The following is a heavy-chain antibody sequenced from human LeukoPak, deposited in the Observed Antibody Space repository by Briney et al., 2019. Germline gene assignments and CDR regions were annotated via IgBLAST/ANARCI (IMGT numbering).Heavy chain of an antibody. J-gene: IGHJ5*02. CDR1: GGSFSGYY. D-gene: IGHD2-15*01. V-gene: IGHV4-34*01. CDR3: ARGRAKDIVVVVAARKGLYNWFDP. CDR2: INHSGST. Sequence: SETLSLTCAVYGGSFSGYYWSWIRQPPGKGLEWIGEINHSGSTNYNPSLKSRVTISVDTSKNQFSLKLSSVTAADTAVYYCARGRAKDIVVVVAARKGLYNWFDPWDQGTLVTVSS.